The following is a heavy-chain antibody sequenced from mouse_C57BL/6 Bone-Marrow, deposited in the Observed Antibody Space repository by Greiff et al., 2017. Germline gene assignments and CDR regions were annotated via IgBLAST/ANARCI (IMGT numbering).Heavy chain of an antibody. CDR2: INPNNGGT. Sequence: EVQLQESGPELVKPGASVKMSCKASGYTFTDYNMHWVKQSHGKSLEWIGYINPNNGGTSYNQKFKGKATLTVNKSSSTAYMELRSLTSEDSAVYYCARGYYGSSFAYWGQGTLVTVSA. CDR1: GYTFTDYN. CDR3: ARGYYGSSFAY. D-gene: IGHD1-1*01. V-gene: IGHV1-22*01. J-gene: IGHJ3*01.